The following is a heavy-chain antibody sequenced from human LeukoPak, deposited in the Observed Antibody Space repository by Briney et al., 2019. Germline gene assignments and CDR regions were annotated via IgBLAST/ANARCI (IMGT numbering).Heavy chain of an antibody. CDR2: ISGSGGNT. Sequence: GGSLRLSCAASGFTFSSYAMHWVRQAPGKGLEWVSAISGSGGNTYYADSVRGRFTISRDNSKNTLYLQMNTLRAEDTAVYYCATTKQARRYFDYWGQGTLVTVSS. J-gene: IGHJ4*02. D-gene: IGHD1-1*01. CDR3: ATTKQARRYFDY. V-gene: IGHV3-23*01. CDR1: GFTFSSYA.